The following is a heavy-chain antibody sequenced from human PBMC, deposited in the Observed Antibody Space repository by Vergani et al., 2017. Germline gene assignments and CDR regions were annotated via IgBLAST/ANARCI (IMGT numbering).Heavy chain of an antibody. CDR3: ARADCSSTSCYAYYYYGMDV. CDR1: GFTFSSYW. CDR2: IKQDGSEK. J-gene: IGHJ6*02. Sequence: EVQLVESGGGLVQPGGSLRLSSAASGFTFSSYWMSWVRQAPGKGLEWVANIKQDGSEKYYVDSVKGRFTISRDNAKNSLYLQMNSLRAEDTAVYYCARADCSSTSCYAYYYYGMDVWGQGTTVTVSS. V-gene: IGHV3-7*01. D-gene: IGHD2-2*01.